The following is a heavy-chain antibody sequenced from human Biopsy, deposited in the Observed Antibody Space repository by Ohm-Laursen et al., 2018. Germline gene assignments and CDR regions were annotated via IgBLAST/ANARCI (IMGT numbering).Heavy chain of an antibody. D-gene: IGHD2-15*01. CDR1: GVSITAYY. CDR3: ARMDCSGGSCHYYSYGMDV. CDR2: IHHSGST. J-gene: IGHJ6*02. Sequence: TLSLTCIVSGVSITAYYWSWIRQPPGKGLECIGNIHHSGSTNYNPSLKSRLTISVDTSKNQFSLKLGSVTAADTAVYYCARMDCSGGSCHYYSYGMDVWGQGTTVTVSS. V-gene: IGHV4-4*09.